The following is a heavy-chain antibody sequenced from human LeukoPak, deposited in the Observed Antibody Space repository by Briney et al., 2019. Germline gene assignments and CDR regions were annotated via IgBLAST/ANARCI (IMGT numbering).Heavy chain of an antibody. CDR1: GGSISSSSYY. CDR3: ARASHDYGDYSHFDY. D-gene: IGHD4-17*01. J-gene: IGHJ4*02. CDR2: IYYSGST. V-gene: IGHV4-39*07. Sequence: SETLSLTCTVSGGSISSSSYYWGWIRQPPGKGLEWIGNIYYSGSTYYNPSLKSRVTISVDTSKNQFSLKLSSVTAADTAVYYCARASHDYGDYSHFDYWGQGTLVTVSS.